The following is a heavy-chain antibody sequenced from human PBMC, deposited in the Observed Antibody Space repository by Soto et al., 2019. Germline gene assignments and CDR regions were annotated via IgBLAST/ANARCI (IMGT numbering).Heavy chain of an antibody. J-gene: IGHJ5*02. D-gene: IGHD3-3*01. CDR3: ARDGDRTYYDFWSGYPTPGWFDP. CDR1: GYTFTSYG. Sequence: ASVKVSCKASGYTFTSYGISWVRQAPGQGLEWMAWISAYNGNTNYAQKLQGRVTMTTDTSTSTAYMELRSLRSDDTAVYYCARDGDRTYYDFWSGYPTPGWFDPWGQGTLVTVS. CDR2: ISAYNGNT. V-gene: IGHV1-18*01.